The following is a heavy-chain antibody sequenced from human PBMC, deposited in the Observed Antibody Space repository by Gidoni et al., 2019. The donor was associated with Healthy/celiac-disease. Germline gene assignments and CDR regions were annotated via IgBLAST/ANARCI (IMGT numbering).Heavy chain of an antibody. Sequence: EVQLVESGGGLVQPGGSLRLSCAASGFTVSSNYMSWVRQAPGKGLEWVSVIYSGGSTYYADSVKGRFTISRDNSKNTLYLQMNSLRAEDTAVYYCARDRYYDSSGYYYVDAFDIWGQGTMVTVSS. CDR3: ARDRYYDSSGYYYVDAFDI. V-gene: IGHV3-66*01. CDR1: GFTVSSNY. D-gene: IGHD3-22*01. J-gene: IGHJ3*02. CDR2: IYSGGST.